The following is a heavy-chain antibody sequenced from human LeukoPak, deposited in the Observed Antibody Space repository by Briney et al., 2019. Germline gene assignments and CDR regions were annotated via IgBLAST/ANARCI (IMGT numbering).Heavy chain of an antibody. CDR2: ISSSGSTI. D-gene: IGHD3-10*01. J-gene: IGHJ6*03. Sequence: PGGSLRLSCAASGFNFGYYEMNWVRQAPGKGLEWVSYISSSGSTIYYADSVKGRFTISRDNAKNSLYLQMNSLRAEDTAVYYCARGGSGSYFAAYYYYYYMDVWGKGTTVTISS. V-gene: IGHV3-48*03. CDR1: GFNFGYYE. CDR3: ARGGSGSYFAAYYYYYYMDV.